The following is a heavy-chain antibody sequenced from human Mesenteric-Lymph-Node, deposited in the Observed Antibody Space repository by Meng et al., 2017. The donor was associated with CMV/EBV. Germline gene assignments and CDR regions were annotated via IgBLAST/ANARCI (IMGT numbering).Heavy chain of an antibody. CDR1: FSLSTSGVG. V-gene: IGHV2-5*02. J-gene: IGHJ4*02. CDR2: IYWDDDK. D-gene: IGHD3-10*01. Sequence: FSLSTSGVGVGWIRQPPGKALEWLALIYWDDDKRYTPSLNSRLTITKDTSNNQVVLTMTNMDPVDTATHYCARTYYYGSGNSNFDYWGQGTLVTVSS. CDR3: ARTYYYGSGNSNFDY.